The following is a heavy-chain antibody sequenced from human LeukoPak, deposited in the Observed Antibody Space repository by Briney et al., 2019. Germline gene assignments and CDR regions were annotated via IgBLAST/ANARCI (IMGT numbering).Heavy chain of an antibody. V-gene: IGHV1-18*01. CDR1: GYTFTSYG. CDR3: ARRGSSSWYAKNDY. J-gene: IGHJ4*02. Sequence: EASVKVSCKASGYTFTSYGISWVRQAPGQGLEWMGWISAYNGNTNYAQKLQGRVTMTTDTSTSTAYRELRSLRSDDTAVYYCARRGSSSWYAKNDYWGQGTLVTVSS. D-gene: IGHD6-13*01. CDR2: ISAYNGNT.